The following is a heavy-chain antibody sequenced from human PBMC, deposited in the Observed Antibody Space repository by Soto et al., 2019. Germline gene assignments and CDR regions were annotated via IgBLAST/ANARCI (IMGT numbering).Heavy chain of an antibody. V-gene: IGHV5-51*01. CDR2: FYPGDSTS. J-gene: IGHJ3*02. CDR3: ARIIGYCRNNDCSWTFDI. D-gene: IGHD2-15*01. Sequence: GESLKISCQTSGYSFISYWVAWVRQLPGKGLEWMGTFYPGDSTSTYSPSFQGQVTISADKSISTAYLQLSSLKASDTAMYYCARIIGYCRNNDCSWTFDIWGQGTMVTVSS. CDR1: GYSFISYW.